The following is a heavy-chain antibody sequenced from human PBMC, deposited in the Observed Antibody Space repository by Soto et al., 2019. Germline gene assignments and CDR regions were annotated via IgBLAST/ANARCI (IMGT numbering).Heavy chain of an antibody. D-gene: IGHD3-10*01. CDR1: GGSSSSYY. CDR3: ASSLLV. J-gene: IGHJ3*01. V-gene: IGHV4-59*01. Sequence: SETLSLTCTVSGGSSSSYYWSWIRQPPGKGLEWIGYIYYSGSTNYNPSLKSRVTISVDTSKNQFSLKLSSVTAADTAVYYCASSLLVWGQGTMVTVSS. CDR2: IYYSGST.